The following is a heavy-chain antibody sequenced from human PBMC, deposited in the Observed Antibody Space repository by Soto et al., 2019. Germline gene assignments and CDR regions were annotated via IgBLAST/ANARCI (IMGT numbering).Heavy chain of an antibody. CDR1: GDSISSGGYS. J-gene: IGHJ4*02. CDR2: TYHSGGT. Sequence: QLQLQESGSGLVKPSQTLSLTCVVSGDSISSGGYSWNWIRQPPGKGLEWIGHTYHSGGTLYNPSLDSRVTISVDKSKNQFSLRLTSVTAADTAVYYCASDSLSGYYFDYWGQGTLVTVSS. V-gene: IGHV4-30-2*01. CDR3: ASDSLSGYYFDY. D-gene: IGHD3-22*01.